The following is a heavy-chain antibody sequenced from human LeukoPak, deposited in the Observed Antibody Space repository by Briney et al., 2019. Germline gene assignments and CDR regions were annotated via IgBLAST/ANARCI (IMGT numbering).Heavy chain of an antibody. CDR2: IRYDGSNK. CDR3: AKDRLGYCSGGSCYEGDY. V-gene: IGHV3-30*02. CDR1: GFTFSSYA. Sequence: GGSLRLSCAASGFTFSSYAMHWVRQAPGKGLEWVAFIRYDGSNKYYADSVKGRFTISRDNSKNTLYLQMNSLRAEDTAVYYCAKDRLGYCSGGSCYEGDYWGQGTLVTVSS. J-gene: IGHJ4*02. D-gene: IGHD2-15*01.